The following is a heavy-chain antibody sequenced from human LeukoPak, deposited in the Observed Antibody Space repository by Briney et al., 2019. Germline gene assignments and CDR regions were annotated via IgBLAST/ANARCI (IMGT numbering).Heavy chain of an antibody. V-gene: IGHV3-64D*06. CDR3: AKAAGSWYGYFDY. Sequence: GGSLRLSCSASGFTFSNYAIHWVRQAPGQGLEYVSTISDNGGNTNYADSVKGRFTISRDNSKNTLYLQMSSLRPEDTAVYYCAKAAGSWYGYFDYWGQGTLVTVSS. CDR2: ISDNGGNT. D-gene: IGHD6-13*01. J-gene: IGHJ4*02. CDR1: GFTFSNYA.